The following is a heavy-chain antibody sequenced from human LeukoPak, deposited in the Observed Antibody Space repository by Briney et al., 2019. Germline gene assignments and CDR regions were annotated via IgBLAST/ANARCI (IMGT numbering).Heavy chain of an antibody. CDR3: ARCSGSSTYHSDDY. Sequence: GGSLRLSCAASGFTFSNHAMSWVRQAPGKGLEWVSGINGSGGRTYYADSVKGRFTISRDNSKNSLSLQMNSLRAEDTAVYYCARCSGSSTYHSDDYWGQGTLVTVSS. J-gene: IGHJ4*02. CDR1: GFTFSNHA. CDR2: INGSGGRT. V-gene: IGHV3-23*01. D-gene: IGHD2-15*01.